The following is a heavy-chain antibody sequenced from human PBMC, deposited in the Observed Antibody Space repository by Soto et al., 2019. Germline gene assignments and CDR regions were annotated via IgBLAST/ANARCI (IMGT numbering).Heavy chain of an antibody. Sequence: QVHLVQSGAEMKKPGASLNVSCKASGFIFSRSTILWVRQAPGQRLEWMGCIHAGQGNTKYSGQFQGRLPMASVTSARTASLLLNPLTPADTAVYYFARVFSLGGPVFWCDPWGPGILVTVSS. CDR3: ARVFSLGGPVFWCDP. D-gene: IGHD2-8*01. CDR2: IHAGQGNT. V-gene: IGHV1-3*01. CDR1: GFIFSRST. J-gene: IGHJ5*02.